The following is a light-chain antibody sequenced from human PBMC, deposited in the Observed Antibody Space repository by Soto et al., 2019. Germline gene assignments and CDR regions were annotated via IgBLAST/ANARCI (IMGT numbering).Light chain of an antibody. CDR1: QSVSSSY. Sequence: PGERATLSCRASQSVSSSYLAWYQQKPGQAPRLLIYGASSRATGIPDRFSGSGSGTDFTLTIRRLEPEDFAVYYCKQYGSSSWTFGQGTKVDIK. CDR3: KQYGSSSWT. CDR2: GAS. J-gene: IGKJ1*01. V-gene: IGKV3-20*01.